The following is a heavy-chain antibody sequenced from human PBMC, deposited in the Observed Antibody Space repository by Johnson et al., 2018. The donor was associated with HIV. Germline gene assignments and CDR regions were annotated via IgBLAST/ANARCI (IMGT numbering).Heavy chain of an antibody. D-gene: IGHD3-22*01. Sequence: QVQLVESGGGVVQPGGSLRLSCVVSGFNFSSYDIDWVRQAPGKGLEWLAAISYNGSNKYYADSVQGRFTISRDKSENTLYLQMNSLRDEDTAVYYCAKDVGNYWPDSLDIWGQGTMVTVSS. CDR3: AKDVGNYWPDSLDI. V-gene: IGHV3-30*18. CDR2: ISYNGSNK. CDR1: GFNFSSYD. J-gene: IGHJ3*02.